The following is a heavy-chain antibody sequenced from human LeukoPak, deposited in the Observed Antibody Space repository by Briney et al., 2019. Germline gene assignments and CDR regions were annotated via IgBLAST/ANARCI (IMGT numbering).Heavy chain of an antibody. CDR1: RFTFSTYW. CDR3: ARVAGYSAGWYDYYSYGMDF. CDR2: IKKDGSEK. V-gene: IGHV3-7*01. Sequence: GGSLRLSCAASRFTFSTYWMSWVRQAPGKGLEWVANIKKDGSEKYYVDSVKGRFTISRDNARNSLYLQMNSLRAEATAVYYCARVAGYSAGWYDYYSYGMDFWGQGTTVTVSS. J-gene: IGHJ6*02. D-gene: IGHD6-19*01.